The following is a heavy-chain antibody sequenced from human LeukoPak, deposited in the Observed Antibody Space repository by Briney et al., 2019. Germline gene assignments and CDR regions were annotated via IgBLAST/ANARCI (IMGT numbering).Heavy chain of an antibody. V-gene: IGHV4-59*01. J-gene: IGHJ4*02. CDR2: IYYSGST. Sequence: SETLSLTCTVSGGSISSYYWSWIRQPPGKGLEWIGYIYYSGSTNYNPSLKSRVTISVDTSKNQFSLKLSSVTAADTAVYYCARVGSYDILTGYYPLYYFDYWGQGTLVTVSS. CDR3: ARVGSYDILTGYYPLYYFDY. D-gene: IGHD3-9*01. CDR1: GGSISSYY.